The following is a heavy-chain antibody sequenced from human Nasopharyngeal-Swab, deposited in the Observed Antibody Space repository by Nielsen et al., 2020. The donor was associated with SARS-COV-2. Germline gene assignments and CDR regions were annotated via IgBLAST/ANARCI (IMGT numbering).Heavy chain of an antibody. Sequence: GSLRLSCTVSGGSISSYYWSWIRQPPEKGLEWIGYIYYSGSTNYNPSLKSRVTISVDTSKNQFSLKLSSVTAADTAVYYCARHNDNGWFDPWGQGTLVTVSS. J-gene: IGHJ5*02. CDR1: GGSISSYY. CDR2: IYYSGST. D-gene: IGHD3-16*01. CDR3: ARHNDNGWFDP. V-gene: IGHV4-59*08.